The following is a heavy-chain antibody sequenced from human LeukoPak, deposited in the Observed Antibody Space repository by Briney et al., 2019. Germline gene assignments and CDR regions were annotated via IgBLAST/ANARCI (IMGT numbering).Heavy chain of an antibody. J-gene: IGHJ4*02. CDR1: GGSISSYY. V-gene: IGHV4-59*08. Sequence: PSETLSLTCTVSGGSISSYYWSWIRQPPGKGLEWIGYIYYSGSTNYNPSLKSRVTISVDTSKNQFSLKLSSVTAADTAVYYCARHPGGDYGSGSNPFDYWGQGTLVTVSS. D-gene: IGHD3-10*01. CDR2: IYYSGST. CDR3: ARHPGGDYGSGSNPFDY.